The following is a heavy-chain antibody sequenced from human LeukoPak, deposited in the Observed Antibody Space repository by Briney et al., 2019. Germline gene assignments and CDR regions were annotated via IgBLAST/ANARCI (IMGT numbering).Heavy chain of an antibody. V-gene: IGHV3-9*01. Sequence: GGSLRLSCAASGFTFDDYAMHWVRQAPGKGLEWVSGISWNSGSIGYADSVKGRFTIFRDNAKNSLYLQMNSLRAEDTALYYCAKDYDSSGYYYTRDAFDIWGQGTMVTVSS. CDR1: GFTFDDYA. D-gene: IGHD3-22*01. J-gene: IGHJ3*02. CDR3: AKDYDSSGYYYTRDAFDI. CDR2: ISWNSGSI.